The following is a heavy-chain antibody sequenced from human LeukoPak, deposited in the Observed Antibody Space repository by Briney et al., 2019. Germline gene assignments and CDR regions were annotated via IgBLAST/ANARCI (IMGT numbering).Heavy chain of an antibody. Sequence: KPSETLSLTCAVYGGSFSGYYWSWIRQPPGKGLEWIGSIYHSGSTYYNPSLKSRVTISVDTSKNQFSLKLSSVTAADTAVYYCASEVVVPAAFDYWGQGTLVTVSS. CDR3: ASEVVVPAAFDY. CDR1: GGSFSGYY. J-gene: IGHJ4*02. V-gene: IGHV4-34*01. CDR2: IYHSGST. D-gene: IGHD2-2*01.